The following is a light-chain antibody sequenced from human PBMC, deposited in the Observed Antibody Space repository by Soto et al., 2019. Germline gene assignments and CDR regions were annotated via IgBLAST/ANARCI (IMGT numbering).Light chain of an antibody. V-gene: IGKV3-15*01. CDR2: AAS. CDR3: QQYNNWPPIT. Sequence: EIVMTQSPAILSVSPGERATLSCRASQSVSGNLAWYQQKPGQAPRLLIYAASTRATGIPARFSGSGSGTEFTLTISSRQSEDFAVYYCQQYNNWPPITFGPGTKVDIK. J-gene: IGKJ3*01. CDR1: QSVSGN.